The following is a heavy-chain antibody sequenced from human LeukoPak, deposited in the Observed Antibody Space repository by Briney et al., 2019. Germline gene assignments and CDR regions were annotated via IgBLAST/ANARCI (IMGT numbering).Heavy chain of an antibody. Sequence: SETLSLTCTGSGGSISSYYWSWIRQPPGKGLEWLGRTYTSGSTNYNPSLKSRVTMSVDTSKNQFSLKLSSVTAADTAVYYCARGIAVAGKGANWFDPWGQGTLVTVSS. J-gene: IGHJ5*02. V-gene: IGHV4-4*07. CDR2: TYTSGST. D-gene: IGHD6-19*01. CDR1: GGSISSYY. CDR3: ARGIAVAGKGANWFDP.